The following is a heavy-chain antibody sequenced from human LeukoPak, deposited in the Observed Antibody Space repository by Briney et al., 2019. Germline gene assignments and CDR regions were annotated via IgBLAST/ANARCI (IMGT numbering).Heavy chain of an antibody. D-gene: IGHD1-26*01. V-gene: IGHV3-30*02. CDR1: GFTFSSYG. J-gene: IGHJ4*02. CDR3: AKDRWKSGSYWDY. Sequence: GGSLRLSCAASGFTFSSYGMHWVRQAPGKGLEWVAFIRYDGSNKYYADSVKGRFTISRDNSKNTLYLQMNSLRAEDTAVYYCAKDRWKSGSYWDYWGQGTLVTVSS. CDR2: IRYDGSNK.